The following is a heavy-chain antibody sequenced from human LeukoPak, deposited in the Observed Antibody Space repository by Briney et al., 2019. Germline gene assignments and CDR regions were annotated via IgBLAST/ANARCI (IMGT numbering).Heavy chain of an antibody. CDR1: GYTLTELS. Sequence: ASVKVSCKVSGYTLTELSMHWVRQAPGKGLEWMGGFDPEDGETIYAQKFQGRVTMTEDTSTDTAYMELSSLSSEDTAVYYCATTPAAPWSSNWFDPWGQGTLVTVSS. CDR3: ATTPAAPWSSNWFDP. CDR2: FDPEDGET. J-gene: IGHJ5*02. V-gene: IGHV1-24*01. D-gene: IGHD2-2*01.